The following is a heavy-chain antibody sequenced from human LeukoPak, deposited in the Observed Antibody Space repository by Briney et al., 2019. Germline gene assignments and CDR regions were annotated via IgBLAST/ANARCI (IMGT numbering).Heavy chain of an antibody. Sequence: PSETLSLTCTVSGGSISSSSYYWGWIRQPPGKGLEWIGSIYYSGSTYYNPSLKSRVTISVDTSKNQFSLKLSSVTAADTAVYYCARLDGGQLVDRFDYWGQGTLVTVSS. J-gene: IGHJ4*02. CDR3: ARLDGGQLVDRFDY. CDR1: GGSISSSSYY. V-gene: IGHV4-39*01. CDR2: IYYSGST. D-gene: IGHD6-13*01.